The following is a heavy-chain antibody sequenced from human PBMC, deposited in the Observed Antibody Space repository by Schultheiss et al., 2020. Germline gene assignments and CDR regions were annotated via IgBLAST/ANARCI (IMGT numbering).Heavy chain of an antibody. Sequence: GGSLRLSCAASGFTFSSYSMNWVRQAPGKGLEWVSYISSSSSTIYYADSVKGRFTISRDNSKNTLYLQMNSLRAEDTAVYYCAKDKLYDSSGYLAYWGQGTLVTVSS. V-gene: IGHV3-48*01. CDR3: AKDKLYDSSGYLAY. CDR2: ISSSSSTI. J-gene: IGHJ4*02. D-gene: IGHD3-22*01. CDR1: GFTFSSYS.